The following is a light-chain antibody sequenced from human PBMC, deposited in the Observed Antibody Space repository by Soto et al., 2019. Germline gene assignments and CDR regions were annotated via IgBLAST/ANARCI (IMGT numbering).Light chain of an antibody. CDR1: QSVGGS. CDR2: DAS. J-gene: IGKJ1*01. V-gene: IGKV1-5*01. CDR3: QLYETYSRT. Sequence: TKSPSALRASEGDRVTCTRRASQSVGGSLAWYQQKPGKAPKLLIYDASSLERGVPSRFSGSGSGTEFSLTISSLQPDDLATYYCQLYETYSRTFGEGTKVDIK.